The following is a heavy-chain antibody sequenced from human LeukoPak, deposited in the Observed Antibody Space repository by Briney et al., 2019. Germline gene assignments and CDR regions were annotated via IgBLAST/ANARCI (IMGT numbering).Heavy chain of an antibody. D-gene: IGHD6-19*01. J-gene: IGHJ6*02. V-gene: IGHV3-48*02. Sequence: QPGGSLRLSCAASGFTFSSYSMNWVRQAPGKGLEWVSYISSSSSTIYYADSVKGRFTISRDNAKNSLYLQMNSLRDEDTAVYYCARRVRSGEWLAQYGMDVWGQGTTVTVSS. CDR1: GFTFSSYS. CDR3: ARRVRSGEWLAQYGMDV. CDR2: ISSSSSTI.